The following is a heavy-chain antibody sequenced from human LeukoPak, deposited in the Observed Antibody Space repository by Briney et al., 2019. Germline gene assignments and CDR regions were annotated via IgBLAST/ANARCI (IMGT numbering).Heavy chain of an antibody. J-gene: IGHJ5*02. CDR2: IYYSGST. D-gene: IGHD2-21*02. CDR3: ARDLSGKHCGGDCDGWFDP. V-gene: IGHV4-30-4*01. Sequence: PSQTLSLTCTVSGGSISSGDYYWSWIRQPPGTGLEWIGYIYYSGSTYYNPSLKSRVTISVDTSKNQFSLKLTSVTAADTAVYYCARDLSGKHCGGDCDGWFDPWGQGALVTVSS. CDR1: GGSISSGDYY.